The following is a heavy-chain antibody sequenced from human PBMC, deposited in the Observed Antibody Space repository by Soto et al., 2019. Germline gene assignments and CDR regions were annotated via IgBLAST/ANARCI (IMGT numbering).Heavy chain of an antibody. D-gene: IGHD4-17*01. CDR2: IYYNGST. Sequence: PSETLSLTCTVSGGSISSYYWSWIRQPAGKGLEWIGYIYYNGSTNYNPSLKSRVTISLDTSKNQFSLKLSSVTAADTAVYYCTRVRDYGDSDYWGQGTLVTVSS. CDR3: TRVRDYGDSDY. V-gene: IGHV4-59*01. J-gene: IGHJ4*02. CDR1: GGSISSYY.